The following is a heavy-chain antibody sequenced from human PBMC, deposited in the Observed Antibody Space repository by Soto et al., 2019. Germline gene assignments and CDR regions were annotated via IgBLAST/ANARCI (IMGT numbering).Heavy chain of an antibody. J-gene: IGHJ4*02. CDR3: ARDLVDERERTYYDILTGYFPYYFDY. CDR1: GYTFTSYA. CDR2: INAGNGNT. D-gene: IGHD3-9*01. V-gene: IGHV1-3*01. Sequence: ASVKVSCKASGYTFTSYAMHWVRQAPGQRLEWMGWINAGNGNTKYSQKFQGRVTITRDTSASTAYMELSSLRSEDTAVYYCARDLVDERERTYYDILTGYFPYYFDYWGQGTLVTVSS.